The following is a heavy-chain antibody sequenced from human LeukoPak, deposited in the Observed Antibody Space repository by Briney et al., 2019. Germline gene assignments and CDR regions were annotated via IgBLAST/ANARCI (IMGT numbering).Heavy chain of an antibody. CDR3: ARGHNYAFDN. CDR1: GFPFIDYS. V-gene: IGHV3-48*04. D-gene: IGHD1-1*01. J-gene: IGHJ4*02. Sequence: GGSLRLSCAASGFPFIDYSMNWVRQAPGKGLEWISYIGIDSGNTKYADSVKGRFTISGDSAKNSLYLQMNSLRVEDTAVYYCARGHNYAFDNWGQGTLVTVSS. CDR2: IGIDSGNT.